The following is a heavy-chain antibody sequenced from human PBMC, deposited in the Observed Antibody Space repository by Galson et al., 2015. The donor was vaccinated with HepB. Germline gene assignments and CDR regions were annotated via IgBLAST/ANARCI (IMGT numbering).Heavy chain of an antibody. CDR2: ISSSSSTI. V-gene: IGHV3-48*02. CDR1: GFTFSSYS. D-gene: IGHD3-16*01. J-gene: IGHJ3*02. CDR3: AREPYTTDAFDI. Sequence: SLRLSCAASGFTFSSYSMNWVRQAPGEGLEWVSYISSSSSTIYYADSVKGRFTISRDNAKNSLYLQMNSLRDEDTAVYYCAREPYTTDAFDIWGQGTMVTVSS.